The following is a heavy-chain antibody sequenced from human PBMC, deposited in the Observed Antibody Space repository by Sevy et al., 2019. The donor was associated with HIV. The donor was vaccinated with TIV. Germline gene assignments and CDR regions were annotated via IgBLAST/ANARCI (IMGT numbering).Heavy chain of an antibody. Sequence: GGSLRLSCAASGFTFSSYAMNWVRQAPGKGLEWVAVISYDGSNKYYTDSVKGRFTISRDNSKNTLYLQMNSLRAEDTGVYYCAGDWAVSYGDYDDYYYDGIDFWGQGTTVTVSS. V-gene: IGHV3-30*04. D-gene: IGHD4-17*01. CDR3: AGDWAVSYGDYDDYYYDGIDF. J-gene: IGHJ6*02. CDR2: ISYDGSNK. CDR1: GFTFSSYA.